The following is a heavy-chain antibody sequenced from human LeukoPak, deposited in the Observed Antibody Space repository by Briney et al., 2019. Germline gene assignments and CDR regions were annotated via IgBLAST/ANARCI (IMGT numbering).Heavy chain of an antibody. D-gene: IGHD3/OR15-3a*01. Sequence: SETLSLTRTVSGVSISSSNSYWGWIRQPPGKGLEWIGSIYYSGNTYYNASLKSQVSISIDTSKNRFSLKLTSVTAADPAVYYCARQPGSGLFILPGGQGTLVTVSS. J-gene: IGHJ4*02. V-gene: IGHV4-39*01. CDR1: GVSISSSNSY. CDR3: ARQPGSGLFILP. CDR2: IYYSGNT.